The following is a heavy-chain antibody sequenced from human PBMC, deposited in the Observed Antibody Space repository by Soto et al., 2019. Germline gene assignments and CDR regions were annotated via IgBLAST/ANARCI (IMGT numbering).Heavy chain of an antibody. CDR1: GFSLSTYHMG. D-gene: IGHD4-17*01. CDR3: AHAGDYDLLTFDH. V-gene: IGHV2-5*02. CDR2: IYWDDDK. Sequence: QITLKESGPTLVRPAQTLTLTCDFSGFSLSTYHMGVAWIRQPPGKALEWLALIYWDDDKRYSPSLKDRLAISKDTSINQVVLTITNMYPGDTATYFCAHAGDYDLLTFDHWGPGTLVTVSS. J-gene: IGHJ4*02.